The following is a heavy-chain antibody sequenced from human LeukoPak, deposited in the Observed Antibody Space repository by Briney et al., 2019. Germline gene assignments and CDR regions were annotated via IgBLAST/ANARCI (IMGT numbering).Heavy chain of an antibody. CDR2: IYYSGST. CDR1: GGSISSSSYY. J-gene: IGHJ4*02. D-gene: IGHD6-13*01. Sequence: SETLSLTCNVSGGSISSSSYYWGWIRQPPGKGLEWIGNIYYSGSTYYSPSLKSRVTISVDTSKNQFSLKLSSVTAADTAVYYCARGTEGYSSSWYGTGFYYFDYWGQGTLVTVSS. V-gene: IGHV4-39*07. CDR3: ARGTEGYSSSWYGTGFYYFDY.